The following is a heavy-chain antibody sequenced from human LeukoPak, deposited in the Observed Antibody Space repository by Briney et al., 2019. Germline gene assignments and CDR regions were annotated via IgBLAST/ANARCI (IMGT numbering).Heavy chain of an antibody. CDR3: ARSELIGDYSNYGWGPNWFDP. CDR2: ISGSGGST. D-gene: IGHD4-11*01. V-gene: IGHV3-23*01. Sequence: GGSLRLSCAASGFTFSSYAMSWVRQAPGKGLEWVSAISGSGGSTYYADSVKGRFTISRDNSKNTLYLQMNSLRAEDTAVYYCARSELIGDYSNYGWGPNWFDPWGQGTLVTVSS. J-gene: IGHJ5*02. CDR1: GFTFSSYA.